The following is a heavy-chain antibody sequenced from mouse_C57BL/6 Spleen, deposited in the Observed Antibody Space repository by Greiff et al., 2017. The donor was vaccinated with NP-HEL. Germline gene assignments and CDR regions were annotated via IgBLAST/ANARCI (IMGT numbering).Heavy chain of an antibody. V-gene: IGHV5-17*01. CDR1: GFTFSDYG. D-gene: IGHD4-1*01. J-gene: IGHJ2*01. CDR2: ISSGSSTI. Sequence: EVMLVESGGGLVKPGGSLKLSCAASGFTFSDYGMHWVRQAPEKGLEWVAYISSGSSTIYYADTVKGRFTISRDNAKNTLFLQMTSLRSEDTAMYYCAREEELALDYWGQGTTLTVSS. CDR3: AREEELALDY.